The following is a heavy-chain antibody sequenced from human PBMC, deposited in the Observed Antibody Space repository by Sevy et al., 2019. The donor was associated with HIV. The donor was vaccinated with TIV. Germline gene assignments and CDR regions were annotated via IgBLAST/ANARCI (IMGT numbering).Heavy chain of an antibody. CDR2: IYYNGHI. Sequence: SETLSLTCTVSGGSITSLYWNWIRQPPGKGLEWIANIYYNGHINYNPSLKSRVTLSFDTSKNQFSLRLSSVTAADTAMYYCAGENAWGRGHSWGQGTLVTVSS. CDR3: AGENAWGRGHS. V-gene: IGHV4-59*08. D-gene: IGHD1-26*01. J-gene: IGHJ4*02. CDR1: GGSITSLY.